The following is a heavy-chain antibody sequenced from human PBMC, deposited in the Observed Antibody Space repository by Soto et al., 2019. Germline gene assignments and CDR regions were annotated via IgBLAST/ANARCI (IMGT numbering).Heavy chain of an antibody. CDR3: ANDRGLQMVYAIQPTDAYDI. D-gene: IGHD2-8*01. V-gene: IGHV3-23*01. J-gene: IGHJ3*02. CDR2: ISGSGGGI. CDR1: GFSISTYA. Sequence: HPWGSLRLSCAASGFSISTYAMSWVRQAPGKWLEWVSGISGSGGGIDYADSVKCRFTTSRDTSKNTLDLQMNSLRAEDTAIYYCANDRGLQMVYAIQPTDAYDIWGQGTIVTVSS.